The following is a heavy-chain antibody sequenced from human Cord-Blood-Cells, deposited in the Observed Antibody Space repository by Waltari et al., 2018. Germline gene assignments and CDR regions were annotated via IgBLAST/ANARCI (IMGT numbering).Heavy chain of an antibody. J-gene: IGHJ6*03. CDR3: ARVGDGSGSYYYYYYYMDV. CDR1: GGSISSYY. Sequence: QVQLQESGPGLVKPSETLSLTCTVSGGSISSYYCSWIRQPPGKGLAWIGYIYYSGSTNYNPPLKSRVTISVDTSKNQFSLKLSSVTAADTAVYYCARVGDGSGSYYYYYYYMDVWGKGTTVTVSS. D-gene: IGHD3-10*01. V-gene: IGHV4-59*01. CDR2: IYYSGST.